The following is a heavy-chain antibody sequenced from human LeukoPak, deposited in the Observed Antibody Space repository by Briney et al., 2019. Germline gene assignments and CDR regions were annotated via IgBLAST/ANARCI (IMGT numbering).Heavy chain of an antibody. CDR1: GYTFTTYG. Sequence: ASVKVSCKASGYTFTTYGVNWVRQAPGQGLEWMGWINTYNGNTNYAQKLQGRVTMTIDTSTSTAYMELRSLRSDDTAVYYCARNSHGYSSGWLQFNFDYWGQGTLVTVSS. D-gene: IGHD6-19*01. CDR2: INTYNGNT. J-gene: IGHJ4*02. CDR3: ARNSHGYSSGWLQFNFDY. V-gene: IGHV1-18*01.